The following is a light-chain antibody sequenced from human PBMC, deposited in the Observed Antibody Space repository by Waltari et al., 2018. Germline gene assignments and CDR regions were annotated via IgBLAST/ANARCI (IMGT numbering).Light chain of an antibody. J-gene: IGKJ1*01. Sequence: DIQMTQSPSSLSASVGDRVTITCRSSEGIANSLPWYQQKPGESPKLLIYGASTLKSGVPSRFSGSKSGPDFALTISSLQPEDLATYYCQKYNSGSWTFGQGTKVEI. V-gene: IGKV1-27*01. CDR3: QKYNSGSWT. CDR1: EGIANS. CDR2: GAS.